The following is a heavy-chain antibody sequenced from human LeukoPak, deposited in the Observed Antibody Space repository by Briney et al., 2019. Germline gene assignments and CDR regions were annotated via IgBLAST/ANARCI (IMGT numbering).Heavy chain of an antibody. J-gene: IGHJ6*02. V-gene: IGHV6-1*01. Sequence: SQTLSLTCAISGDSVSSNSAAWNWIRQSPSRGLEWLGRTYYRSKWYNDYAVPVKSRITINPDTTKNQFSLQLNSVTPEDTAVCYCARNERDFWSGYYTIPYYYYGMDVWGQGTTVTVSS. D-gene: IGHD3-3*01. CDR1: GDSVSSNSAA. CDR3: ARNERDFWSGYYTIPYYYYGMDV. CDR2: TYYRSKWYN.